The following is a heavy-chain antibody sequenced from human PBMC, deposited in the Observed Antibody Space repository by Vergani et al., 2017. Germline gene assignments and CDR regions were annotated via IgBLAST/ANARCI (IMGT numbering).Heavy chain of an antibody. CDR2: FDPEDGET. CDR1: GYTLTELS. J-gene: IGHJ1*01. D-gene: IGHD6-19*01. V-gene: IGHV1-24*01. Sequence: QVQLVQSGAEVKKPGASVKVSCKVSGYTLTELSMHWVRQAPGKGLEWMGGFDPEDGETIYAQKFQGRVTMTEDTYTDTAYMELSSLRSADTAVYYCATGLIVSGCPAEYFQHWGQGTLVTVSS. CDR3: ATGLIVSGCPAEYFQH.